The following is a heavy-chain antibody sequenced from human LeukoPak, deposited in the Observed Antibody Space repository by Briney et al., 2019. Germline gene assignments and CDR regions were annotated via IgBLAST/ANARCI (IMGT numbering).Heavy chain of an antibody. CDR3: ATLVGYCSGGSCYDY. CDR2: ISSSSSYI. Sequence: MSGGSLRLSCAASGFTFSSYSMNWVRQAPGKGLEWVSSISSSSSYIYYADSVKGRFTISRDNAKNSLYLQMNSLRAEDTAVYYCATLVGYCSGGSCYDYWGQGTLVTVSS. CDR1: GFTFSSYS. V-gene: IGHV3-21*01. D-gene: IGHD2-15*01. J-gene: IGHJ4*02.